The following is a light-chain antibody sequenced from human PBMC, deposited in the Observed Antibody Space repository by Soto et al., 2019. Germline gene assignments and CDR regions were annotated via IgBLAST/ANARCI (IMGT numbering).Light chain of an antibody. CDR2: DAS. Sequence: DIQMTQSPYTLSAAVGESVTISCRASQNIRNLLAWYQQKPGKAPKPLIYDASTLKTGVPSRFSGSGSGSEFNFTITGLQPDDFATYFCQQYNTYANIAQGTRLEIK. CDR3: QQYNTYAN. V-gene: IGKV1-5*01. J-gene: IGKJ5*01. CDR1: QNIRNL.